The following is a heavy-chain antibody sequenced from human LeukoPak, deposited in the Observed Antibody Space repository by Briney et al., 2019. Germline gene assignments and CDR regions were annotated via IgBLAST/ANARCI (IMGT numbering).Heavy chain of an antibody. CDR2: ISPNSGGT. CDR3: ARRLGAGTTLGY. V-gene: IGHV1-2*02. Sequence: ASVKVSCKASGYTFTGYYIHWVRQAPGQGLERMGWISPNSGGTDYAQKFQGRVTMTRGTSTGTAYMELSRLTSDDTAVYYCARRLGAGTTLGYWGQGTLVTASS. CDR1: GYTFTGYY. J-gene: IGHJ4*02. D-gene: IGHD1-1*01.